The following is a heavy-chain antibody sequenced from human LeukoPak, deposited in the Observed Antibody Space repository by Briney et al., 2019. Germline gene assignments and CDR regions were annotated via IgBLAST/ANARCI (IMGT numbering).Heavy chain of an antibody. J-gene: IGHJ4*02. CDR1: GYTFTGYY. CDR3: ARRSIAAALGWYFVY. V-gene: IGHV1-2*02. D-gene: IGHD6-6*01. CDR2: INPNSGGT. Sequence: PRASVKVSCRASGYTFTGYYMHWVRQAPGQGLEWMGWINPNSGGTNYAQKFQGRVTMTRDTSISTTYMELSRLRSDDTAVYYCARRSIAAALGWYFVYWGQGALVTVSS.